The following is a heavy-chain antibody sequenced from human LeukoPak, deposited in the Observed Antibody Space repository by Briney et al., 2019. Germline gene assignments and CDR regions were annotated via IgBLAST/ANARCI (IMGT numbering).Heavy chain of an antibody. CDR3: ASGTDSQDY. D-gene: IGHD2-15*01. CDR2: INHSGST. CDR1: AGSFSGYY. Sequence: PETLSLTCAVYAGSFSGYYWSWIRHPPGEGREWNGAINHSGSTNYNPSLKSRVTISVDTSKNQFSLKLSSVTAADTAVYYCASGTDSQDYWGQGTLVTVSS. V-gene: IGHV4-34*01. J-gene: IGHJ4*02.